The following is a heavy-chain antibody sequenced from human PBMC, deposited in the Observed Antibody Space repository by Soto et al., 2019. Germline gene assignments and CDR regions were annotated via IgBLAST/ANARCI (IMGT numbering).Heavy chain of an antibody. J-gene: IGHJ4*02. V-gene: IGHV4-39*01. CDR3: ARQWNSGYDSSFDY. D-gene: IGHD5-12*01. Sequence: SETLSLTCTVSGGSISSSSYYWGWIRQPPGKGLEWIGSIYYSGSTYYNPSLKSRVTISVDISKNQFSLKLSSVTAADTVVYYCARQWNSGYDSSFDYWDQGTLVTVSS. CDR2: IYYSGST. CDR1: GGSISSSSYY.